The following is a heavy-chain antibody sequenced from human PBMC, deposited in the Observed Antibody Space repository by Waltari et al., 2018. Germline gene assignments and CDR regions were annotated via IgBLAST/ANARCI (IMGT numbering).Heavy chain of an antibody. V-gene: IGHV2-5*02. D-gene: IGHD3-3*01. J-gene: IGHJ5*02. CDR3: AHSNYDFWSGYRRNWFDP. Sequence: QITLQESGPTLVKPTQTLTLTCTFSGFSLSTSGVGVGWIRQPPGKALEWLALIYWDDDKRYSPSLKSRLTITKDTSKNQVVLTMTNMDPVDTATYYCAHSNYDFWSGYRRNWFDPWGQGTLVTVSS. CDR2: IYWDDDK. CDR1: GFSLSTSGVG.